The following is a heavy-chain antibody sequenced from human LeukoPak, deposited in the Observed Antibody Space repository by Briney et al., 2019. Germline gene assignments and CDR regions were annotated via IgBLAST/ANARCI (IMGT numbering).Heavy chain of an antibody. D-gene: IGHD3-16*01. Sequence: ASVKVSCKASGYTFTSYDINWVRQAPGQGLEWMGWISAYNGNTNYAQKLQGRVTMATDTSTSTAYMELRSLRSDDTAVYYCARGPFTLTFGGPSLDYWGQGTLVTVSS. V-gene: IGHV1-18*01. J-gene: IGHJ4*02. CDR1: GYTFTSYD. CDR3: ARGPFTLTFGGPSLDY. CDR2: ISAYNGNT.